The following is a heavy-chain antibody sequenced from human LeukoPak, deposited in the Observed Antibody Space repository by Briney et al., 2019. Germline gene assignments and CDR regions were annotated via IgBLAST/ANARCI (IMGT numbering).Heavy chain of an antibody. Sequence: SVKVSCKASGGTFGSYAISWVRQAPGQGLEWMGRIIPILGIANYAQKFQGRVTITADKSTSTAYMELSSLRSEDTAVYYCASGRLGYCSGGSCYSLAYWGQGTLVTVSS. CDR3: ASGRLGYCSGGSCYSLAY. CDR1: GGTFGSYA. CDR2: IIPILGIA. D-gene: IGHD2-15*01. J-gene: IGHJ4*02. V-gene: IGHV1-69*04.